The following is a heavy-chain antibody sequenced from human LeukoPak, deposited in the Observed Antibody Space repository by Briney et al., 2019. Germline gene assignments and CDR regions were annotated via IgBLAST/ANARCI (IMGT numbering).Heavy chain of an antibody. CDR1: GGSVSSGSYY. Sequence: SETLSLTCTVSGGSVSSGSYYWSWIRQPPGKGLEWIGYIYYSGSTNYNPSLKSRVTISVDTSKNQFSLKLSSVTAADTAVYYCARVYSSGWSPRWFDPWGQGTLVTVSS. J-gene: IGHJ5*02. CDR3: ARVYSSGWSPRWFDP. CDR2: IYYSGST. D-gene: IGHD6-19*01. V-gene: IGHV4-61*01.